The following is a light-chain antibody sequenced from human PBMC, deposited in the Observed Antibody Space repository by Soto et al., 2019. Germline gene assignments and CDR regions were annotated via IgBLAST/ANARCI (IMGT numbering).Light chain of an antibody. CDR1: LGINTG. V-gene: IGKV1-13*02. J-gene: IGKJ4*01. Sequence: AIQLTQSPSSLSASVGDRVTITCRASLGINTGVAWYQQKPGKSPKLLIYETSNLASGVSFRFSGTRYGTQFSLTIDGLQPEDFATYHCQQFSAYPLTFGGGTKVEIK. CDR3: QQFSAYPLT. CDR2: ETS.